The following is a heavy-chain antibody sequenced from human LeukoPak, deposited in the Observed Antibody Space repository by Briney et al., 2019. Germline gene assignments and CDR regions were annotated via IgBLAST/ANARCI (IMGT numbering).Heavy chain of an antibody. CDR1: GFTFSSYR. J-gene: IGHJ4*02. CDR2: ISGSSSYI. CDR3: ARHDSRGYSG. V-gene: IGHV3-21*01. D-gene: IGHD5-12*01. Sequence: GGSLRLSCAASGFTFSSYRMNWVRQAPGKGLEWVSSISGSSSYIYYADSGKGRFTISRDNAKNSLYLQMNSLRAEDTAVYYCARHDSRGYSGWGQGTLVTVSS.